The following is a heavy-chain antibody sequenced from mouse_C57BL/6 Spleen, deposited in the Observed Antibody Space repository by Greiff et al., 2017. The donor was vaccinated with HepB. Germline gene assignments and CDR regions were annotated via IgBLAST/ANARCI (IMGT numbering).Heavy chain of an antibody. CDR3: ARDVGGTLDY. CDR2: ISDGGSYT. CDR1: GFTFSSYA. D-gene: IGHD2-14*01. Sequence: EVQVVESGGGLVKPGGSLKLSCAASGFTFSSYAMSWVRQTPEKRLEWVATISDGGSYTYYPDNVKGRFTISRDNAKNNLYLQMSHLKSEDTAMYYCARDVGGTLDYWGTGATLTVSS. V-gene: IGHV5-4*01. J-gene: IGHJ2*01.